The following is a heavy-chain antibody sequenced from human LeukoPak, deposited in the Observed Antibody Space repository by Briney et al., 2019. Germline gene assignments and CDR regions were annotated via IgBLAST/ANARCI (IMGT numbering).Heavy chain of an antibody. V-gene: IGHV3-7*03. CDR3: VKNDGWFHLAQ. CDR2: IKNDGSET. CDR1: GFNFRDHW. J-gene: IGHJ4*02. D-gene: IGHD6-19*01. Sequence: AGGSLRLSCAVSGFNFRDHWMDWVRQAPGKGLEWVGHIKNDGSETYYLDSLKGRFSISRDSTNNALYLQMNSLRVEDTAVYYCVKNDGWFHLAQWGQGTLVTVSS.